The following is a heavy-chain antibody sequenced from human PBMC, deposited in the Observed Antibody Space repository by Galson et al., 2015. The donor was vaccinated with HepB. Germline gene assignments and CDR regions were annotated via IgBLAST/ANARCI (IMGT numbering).Heavy chain of an antibody. CDR1: GFTFSSYA. CDR3: ASMDYYGSGSLNAMDV. J-gene: IGHJ6*02. D-gene: IGHD3-10*01. V-gene: IGHV3-30*04. CDR2: ISYDGSNK. Sequence: SLRLSCAASGFTFSSYAMHWVRQAPGKGLEWVAVISYDGSNKYYADSVKGRFTISRDNSKNTLYLQMNSLRAEDTAVYYCASMDYYGSGSLNAMDVWSQGTTVTVSS.